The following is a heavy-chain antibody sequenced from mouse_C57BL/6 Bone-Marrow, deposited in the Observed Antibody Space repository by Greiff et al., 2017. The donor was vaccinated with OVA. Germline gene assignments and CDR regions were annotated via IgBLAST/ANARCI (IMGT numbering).Heavy chain of an antibody. V-gene: IGHV15-2*01. D-gene: IGHD2-1*01. CDR1: DSEVFPIAY. J-gene: IGHJ1*03. Sequence: VQLQQSGSELRSPGSSVKLSCKDFDSEVFPIAYMSWVRQKPGHGFEWIGGILPSIGRTIYGEKFEDKATLDADTLSNTAYLELNSLTSEDSAIYNCARLCYYGNWGYFDVWGTGTTVTVSS. CDR3: ARLCYYGNWGYFDV. CDR2: ILPSIGRT.